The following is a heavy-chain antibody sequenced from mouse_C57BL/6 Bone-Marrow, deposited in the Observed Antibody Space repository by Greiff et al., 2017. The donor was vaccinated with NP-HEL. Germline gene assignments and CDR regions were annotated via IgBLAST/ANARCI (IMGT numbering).Heavy chain of an antibody. V-gene: IGHV7-1*01. CDR2: SRNKANDYTT. CDR3: ARGSDYYAMDY. J-gene: IGHJ4*01. CDR1: GFTFSDFY. Sequence: EVNLVESGGGLVQSGRSLRLSCATSGFTFSDFYMEWVRQAPGKGLEWIAASRNKANDYTTEYSASVQGRFIVSRDTYQSIRYLQMNALRAEDTAIYYCARGSDYYAMDYWGQGTSVTVSS.